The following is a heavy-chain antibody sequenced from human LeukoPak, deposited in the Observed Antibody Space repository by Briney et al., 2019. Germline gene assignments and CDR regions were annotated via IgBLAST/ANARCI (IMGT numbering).Heavy chain of an antibody. CDR2: MYTSGST. Sequence: SETLSLTCIVSGGSIDIYYWSWIRQPAGKGLEWIGRMYTSGSTNYNPSLNSRVTISLDTSKNQFSLKLSSVTAADTAVYYCAREIDPDYGSGSYVVWGQGTLIIVSS. CDR3: AREIDPDYGSGSYVV. D-gene: IGHD3-10*01. V-gene: IGHV4-4*07. J-gene: IGHJ4*02. CDR1: GGSIDIYY.